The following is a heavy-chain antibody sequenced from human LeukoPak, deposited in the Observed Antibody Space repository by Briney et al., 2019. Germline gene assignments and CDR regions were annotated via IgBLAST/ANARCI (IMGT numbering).Heavy chain of an antibody. CDR1: GFTFSSYA. J-gene: IGHJ4*02. D-gene: IGHD6-19*01. CDR3: ARDPVTVAGTRWFDY. Sequence: GGSLRLSCAASGFTFSSYAMHWVRQAPGRGLEWVAVISYDGSIQFYADSVMGRFTISRDNSKNTLYLQMNSLRAEETAVYYCARDPVTVAGTRWFDYWGQGTLVTVSS. CDR2: ISYDGSIQ. V-gene: IGHV3-30-3*01.